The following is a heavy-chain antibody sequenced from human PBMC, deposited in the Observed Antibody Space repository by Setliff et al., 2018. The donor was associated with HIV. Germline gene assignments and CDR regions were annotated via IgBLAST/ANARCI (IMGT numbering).Heavy chain of an antibody. D-gene: IGHD5-18*01. J-gene: IGHJ6*02. V-gene: IGHV1-46*01. CDR2: INPSGGST. CDR3: ARRSGYCYAYYYYGMDV. CDR1: GYTFTNYY. Sequence: GASVKVSCKASGYTFTNYYMHWVRQAPGQGLEWMGIINPSGGSTSYAQRFQGRVTMTRDTSTSTVYMELSSLRSDDTAVYYCARRSGYCYAYYYYGMDVWGQGTTVTVSS.